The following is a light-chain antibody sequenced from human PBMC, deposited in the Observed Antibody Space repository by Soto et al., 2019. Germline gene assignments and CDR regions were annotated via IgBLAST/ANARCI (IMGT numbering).Light chain of an antibody. J-gene: IGLJ1*01. CDR1: SSDVGGYNY. V-gene: IGLV2-14*01. Sequence: QSTLTQRASVSGSPGQSVAISCTGTSSDVGGYNYVSWYQQHPGKAPKLMIHEVSNRPSGVSDRFSGSKSGNTASLTISGLQADDEADYHCSSHTSYSTRVFGTGTKLTVL. CDR2: EVS. CDR3: SSHTSYSTRV.